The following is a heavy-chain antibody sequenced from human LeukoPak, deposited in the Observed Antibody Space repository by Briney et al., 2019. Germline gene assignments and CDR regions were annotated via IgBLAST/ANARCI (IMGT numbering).Heavy chain of an antibody. CDR1: GYTFTAYY. Sequence: ASVKVSCKASGYTFTAYYMYWGRQAPGQGLEWMGWINPNTGGTNSAQKFQGRVTMTRDTSISTAYMELKRLSSDDTAVYFCAREGFCTGSKCPAEYWGQGTLVTVSS. J-gene: IGHJ4*02. CDR3: AREGFCTGSKCPAEY. CDR2: INPNTGGT. V-gene: IGHV1-2*02. D-gene: IGHD2-8*02.